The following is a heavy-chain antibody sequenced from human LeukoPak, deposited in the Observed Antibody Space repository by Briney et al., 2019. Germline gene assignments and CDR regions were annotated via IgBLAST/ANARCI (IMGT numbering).Heavy chain of an antibody. CDR1: GYTFTGYY. Sequence: ASVKVSCKASGYTFTGYYMHWVRQAPGQGLEWMGWINPNSGGTNYAQKFQGRVTMTRDTSISTAYMELSRLRSEDTAVYYCAIFPPGYSSGWWFDPWGQGTLVTVSS. J-gene: IGHJ5*02. CDR2: INPNSGGT. V-gene: IGHV1-2*02. D-gene: IGHD6-19*01. CDR3: AIFPPGYSSGWWFDP.